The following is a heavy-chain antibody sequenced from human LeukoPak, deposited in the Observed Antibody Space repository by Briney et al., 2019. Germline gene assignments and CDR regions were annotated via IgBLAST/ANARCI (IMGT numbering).Heavy chain of an antibody. CDR2: IIPILGIA. Sequence: SVKVSCKASGGTFSSYAISWVRQAPGQGLEWMGRIIPILGIANYAQKFQGRVTITADKSTSTAYMELSSLRSEDTAVYYCARVLVGATRRGDYWGQGTLVTVSP. CDR1: GGTFSSYA. D-gene: IGHD1-26*01. V-gene: IGHV1-69*04. J-gene: IGHJ4*02. CDR3: ARVLVGATRRGDY.